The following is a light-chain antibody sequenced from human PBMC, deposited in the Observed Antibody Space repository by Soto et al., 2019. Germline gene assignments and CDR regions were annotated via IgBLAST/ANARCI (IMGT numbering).Light chain of an antibody. J-gene: IGLJ1*01. CDR1: SSDVGGYNY. V-gene: IGLV2-11*01. CDR2: DVS. Sequence: QSALTQPRSVSGSPGQSVTISCTGNSSDVGGYNYVSWYQQHPGKAPKLMIYDVSKRPSGVPDRVSGSKSGNTASLTISGLQAEDEADYYCCSYAGSYKGYVFGTGTKVTVL. CDR3: CSYAGSYKGYV.